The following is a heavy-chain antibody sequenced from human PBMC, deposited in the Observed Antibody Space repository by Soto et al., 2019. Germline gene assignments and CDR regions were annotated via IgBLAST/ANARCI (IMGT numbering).Heavy chain of an antibody. CDR2: IYHTWTT. J-gene: IGHJ6*02. D-gene: IGHD3-3*01. CDR3: VRERTIFGVAPGGGVDV. V-gene: IGHV4-30-2*01. Sequence: SEPLFLTSAVSGGSISTSDSSWSWIRQPPGRGLEWLGSIYHTWTTHYIPSPKNRLTMSLDKSKTQFSLDLTSVTAADTALYYCVRERTIFGVAPGGGVDVWGQGTTVTVPS. CDR1: GGSISTSDSS.